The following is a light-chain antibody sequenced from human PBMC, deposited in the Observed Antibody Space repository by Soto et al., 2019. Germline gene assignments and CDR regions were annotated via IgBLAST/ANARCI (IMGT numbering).Light chain of an antibody. J-gene: IGKJ2*01. CDR1: QSVNNNY. CDR2: GSS. Sequence: EVVLTQSPGTLSLSPGERATLSCRASQSVNNNYVAWYQQKPGQAPRLLIFGSSDRATGIPDRFSGSGPGTDFTLTISRLEPEDFAVYYCQQYGSSPPYTFGQGTKLEIK. CDR3: QQYGSSPPYT. V-gene: IGKV3-20*01.